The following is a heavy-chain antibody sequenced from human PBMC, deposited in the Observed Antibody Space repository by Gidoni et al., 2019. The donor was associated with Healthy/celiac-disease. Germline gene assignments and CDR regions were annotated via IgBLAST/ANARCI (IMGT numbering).Heavy chain of an antibody. CDR2: ISGSGGSK. J-gene: IGHJ4*02. CDR3: AKRRFLSRLTMVRGGIDY. D-gene: IGHD3-10*01. CDR1: GFTFSSYA. Sequence: EVQLVESGGGLVQPGGSLRLSCAASGFTFSSYAMSWVRQAPGKGLGWVAAISGSGGSKYYEDSVKGRFTISRDNSKNTLYLQMNSLRAEDTAVYYCAKRRFLSRLTMVRGGIDYWGQGTLVTVSS. V-gene: IGHV3-23*04.